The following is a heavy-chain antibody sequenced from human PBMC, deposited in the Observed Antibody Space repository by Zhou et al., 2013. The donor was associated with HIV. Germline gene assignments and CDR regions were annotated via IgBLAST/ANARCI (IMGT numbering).Heavy chain of an antibody. Sequence: QVQLVQSGAEVKKPGSSVKVSCKASGGTFTSFAVSWVRQAPGQGLEWMGGIIPIFGTSNYAQKFQGRVTITTDESTSTAHMELSSLTSEDTAVYYCAISSGYDFGNWLDPWGQGTLVTVSS. V-gene: IGHV1-69*05. CDR2: IIPIFGTS. D-gene: IGHD5-12*01. CDR3: AISSGYDFGNWLDP. J-gene: IGHJ5*02. CDR1: GGTFTSFA.